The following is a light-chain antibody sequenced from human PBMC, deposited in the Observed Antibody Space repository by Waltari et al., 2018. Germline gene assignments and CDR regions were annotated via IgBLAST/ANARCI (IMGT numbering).Light chain of an antibody. Sequence: GQSITISCTGTSSDVGSYNLVSWYQQHPGKAPKLMIYEGSKRPSGVSNRFSGSKSGNTASLTISGLQAEDEADYYCCSYAGSSTVFGGGTKLTVL. CDR2: EGS. J-gene: IGLJ3*02. V-gene: IGLV2-23*01. CDR1: SSDVGSYNL. CDR3: CSYAGSSTV.